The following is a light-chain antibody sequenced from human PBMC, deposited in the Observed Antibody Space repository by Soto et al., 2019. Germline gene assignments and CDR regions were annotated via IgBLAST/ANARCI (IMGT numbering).Light chain of an antibody. CDR1: QSVSSNY. V-gene: IGKV3-20*01. CDR2: GAS. Sequence: EIVLTQSPGTLSLSPGERATLSCRASQSVSSNYLAWYQQRPGQAPRLLIFGASYRAAGIPDRFSGSGSGTDFILTISRLEPEDFAVYYCQHYCSSPPEFTFGPGTKVDSK. J-gene: IGKJ3*01. CDR3: QHYCSSPPEFT.